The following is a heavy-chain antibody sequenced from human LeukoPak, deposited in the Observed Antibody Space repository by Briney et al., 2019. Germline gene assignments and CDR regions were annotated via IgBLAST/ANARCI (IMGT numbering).Heavy chain of an antibody. CDR1: GLI. CDR2: ITHDGSTK. V-gene: IGHV3-30*14. D-gene: IGHD6-19*01. CDR3: VKEGYSSGRAGAFDL. Sequence: PGGSLRLSCAASGLIIHWVRQSPGKGLEWVALITHDGSTKQYAASVKDRCTLSRDSSKNMVYLDMNTVTVEDTAVYYCVKEGYSSGRAGAFDLWGQGTEVTVSS. J-gene: IGHJ3*01.